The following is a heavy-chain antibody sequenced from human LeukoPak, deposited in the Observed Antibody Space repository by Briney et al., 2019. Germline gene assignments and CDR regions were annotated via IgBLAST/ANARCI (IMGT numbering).Heavy chain of an antibody. D-gene: IGHD3-22*01. Sequence: SETLSLTCTVSGGSISIYYWTWIRQPPGKGLEWIGYIYYSGSTNYNPSLKSRVTISVDTSKNQFSLKLSSVTAADTAVCYCAAGSESYDSRGYSYYFDYWGQGTLVTVSS. CDR1: GGSISIYY. CDR3: AAGSESYDSRGYSYYFDY. CDR2: IYYSGST. J-gene: IGHJ4*02. V-gene: IGHV4-59*01.